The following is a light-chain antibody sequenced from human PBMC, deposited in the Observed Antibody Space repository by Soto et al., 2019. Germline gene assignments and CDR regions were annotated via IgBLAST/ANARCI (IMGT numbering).Light chain of an antibody. CDR2: NAS. V-gene: IGKV1-5*03. J-gene: IGKJ1*01. CDR3: QHYKTYSRT. CDR1: QNVDTW. Sequence: DIQMTQSPSTLSASVGDRVTITCRASQNVDTWLAWYQQKTGKHPTLLMYNASILESGVPSRFSGSGSETEFTLTIRSLQPDDFATYYCQHYKTYSRTFGQGTKVDI.